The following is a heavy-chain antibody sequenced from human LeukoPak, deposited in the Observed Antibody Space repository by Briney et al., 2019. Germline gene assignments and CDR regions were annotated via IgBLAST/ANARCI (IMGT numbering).Heavy chain of an antibody. Sequence: GGSLRLPCAASGFTFSNYAMSWIRQAPGKGLEWVSSISGTGGSTYYADSVKGRFTISRDNSKNTLYLQMNSLRAEDTALYYCAKVSSGWYWNYFDYWGQGTLVTVSS. V-gene: IGHV3-23*01. CDR1: GFTFSNYA. J-gene: IGHJ4*02. CDR3: AKVSSGWYWNYFDY. D-gene: IGHD6-19*01. CDR2: ISGTGGST.